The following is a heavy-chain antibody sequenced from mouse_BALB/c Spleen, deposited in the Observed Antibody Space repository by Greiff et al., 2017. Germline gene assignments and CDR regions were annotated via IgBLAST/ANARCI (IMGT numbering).Heavy chain of an antibody. Sequence: EVQLVESGAGLVQPGGSLKLSCAASGFTFSSYTMSWVRQTPEKRLEWVAYISNGGGSTYYPDTVKGRFTIATDNAKNTLYLQMSSLKSEDTAMYYGTRTTARAPWIDYWGQGTVVTVSA. CDR2: ISNGGGST. V-gene: IGHV5-12-2*01. CDR3: TRTTARAPWIDY. CDR1: GFTFSSYT. D-gene: IGHD1-2*01. J-gene: IGHJ3*01.